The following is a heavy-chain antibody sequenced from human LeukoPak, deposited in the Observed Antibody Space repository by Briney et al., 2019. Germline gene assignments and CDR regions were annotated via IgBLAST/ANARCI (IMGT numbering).Heavy chain of an antibody. CDR3: AREHYDFWSGYSKSNDY. D-gene: IGHD3-3*01. CDR2: INSDGSST. CDR1: GFTFSSYW. V-gene: IGHV3-74*01. J-gene: IGHJ4*02. Sequence: PGGSLRLSCAASGFTFSSYWMHWVRQAPGKGLVWVSRINSDGSSTSYADSVKGRFTISRDNAKNTLYLQMNSLRAEDTAVYYCAREHYDFWSGYSKSNDYWGQGTLVAVCS.